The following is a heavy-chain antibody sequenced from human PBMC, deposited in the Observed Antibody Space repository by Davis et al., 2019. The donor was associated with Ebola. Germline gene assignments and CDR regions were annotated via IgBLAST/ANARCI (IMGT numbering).Heavy chain of an antibody. Sequence: GESLKISCAASGFTFSSYAMHWVRQAPGKGLEWVAVISYDGSNKYYADSVKGRFTISRDNSKNTLYLQMNSLRAEDTAVYYCAKDLASVYSSGPGGYWGQGTLVTVSS. D-gene: IGHD6-19*01. CDR3: AKDLASVYSSGPGGY. V-gene: IGHV3-30-3*01. CDR2: ISYDGSNK. J-gene: IGHJ4*02. CDR1: GFTFSSYA.